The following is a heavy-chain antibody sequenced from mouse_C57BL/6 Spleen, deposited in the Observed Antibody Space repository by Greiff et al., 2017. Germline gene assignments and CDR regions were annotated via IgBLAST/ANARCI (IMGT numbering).Heavy chain of an antibody. CDR1: GFTFSSYA. V-gene: IGHV5-4*03. Sequence: DVMLVESGGGLVKPGGSLKLSCAASGFTFSSYAMSWVRQTPEKRLEWVATISDGGSYTYYPDNVKGRFTISRDNAKNNLYLQMSHLKSEDTAMYYCARATVDYWGQGTTLTVSS. J-gene: IGHJ2*01. CDR3: ARATVDY. D-gene: IGHD1-1*01. CDR2: ISDGGSYT.